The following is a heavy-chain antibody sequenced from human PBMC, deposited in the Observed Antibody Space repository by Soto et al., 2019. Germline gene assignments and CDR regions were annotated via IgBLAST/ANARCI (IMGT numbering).Heavy chain of an antibody. CDR2: ISYDGSNK. CDR3: AKDHYGDYRYFDY. D-gene: IGHD4-17*01. J-gene: IGHJ4*02. V-gene: IGHV3-30*18. CDR1: GFTFSSYG. Sequence: GGSLRLSCAASGFTFSSYGMHWVRQAPGKGLEWVAVISYDGSNKYYADSVKGRFTISRDNSKNTLYLQMNSLRAEDTAVYYCAKDHYGDYRYFDYWGQGTLVTVSS.